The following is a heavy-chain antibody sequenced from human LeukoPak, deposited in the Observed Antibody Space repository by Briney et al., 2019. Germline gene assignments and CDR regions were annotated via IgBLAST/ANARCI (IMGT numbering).Heavy chain of an antibody. CDR2: ISSSGSTI. D-gene: IGHD3-10*01. CDR1: GFTFSSYE. V-gene: IGHV3-48*03. CDR3: ARELWFGGRTMFDP. J-gene: IGHJ5*02. Sequence: GGSLRLSCAASGFTFSSYEMNWVRQASGKGLEWVSYISSSGSTIYYADSVKGRFTISRDNAKNSLYLQMNSLRAEDTAVYYCARELWFGGRTMFDPWGQGTLVTVSS.